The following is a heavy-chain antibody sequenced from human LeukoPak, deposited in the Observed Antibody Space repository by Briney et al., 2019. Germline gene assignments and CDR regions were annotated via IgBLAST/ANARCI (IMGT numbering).Heavy chain of an antibody. J-gene: IGHJ5*02. CDR2: IYYSGST. D-gene: IGHD3-10*01. CDR1: GGSISSGGYY. V-gene: IGHV4-31*03. Sequence: SQTLSLTCTVSGGSISSGGYYWSWIRQHPGRGLEWIGYIYYSGSTYYNPSLKSRVTISLDTSKNQFSLKLNSVTAADTAVYYCARGRFITMVRGVMRWFDPWGQGTLVTVSS. CDR3: ARGRFITMVRGVMRWFDP.